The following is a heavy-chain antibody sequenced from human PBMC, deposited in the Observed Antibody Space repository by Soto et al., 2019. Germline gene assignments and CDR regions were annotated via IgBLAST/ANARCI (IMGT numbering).Heavy chain of an antibody. CDR3: ASTTYYDFWSGYGPQSYYYYGIDV. CDR1: GGTFSSYA. CDR2: IIPIFGTA. Sequence: PSVKVSCKASGGTFSSYAISWVRQAPGQGLEWMGGIIPIFGTANYAQKFQGRVTITADKSTSTAYMELSSLRSEDTAVYYCASTTYYDFWSGYGPQSYYYYGIDVRGQGNTVP. V-gene: IGHV1-69*06. D-gene: IGHD3-3*01. J-gene: IGHJ6*01.